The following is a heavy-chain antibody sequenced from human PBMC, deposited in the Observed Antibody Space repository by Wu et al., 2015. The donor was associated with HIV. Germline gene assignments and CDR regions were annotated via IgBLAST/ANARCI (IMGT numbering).Heavy chain of an antibody. CDR3: ARSHYGSGSVDY. D-gene: IGHD3-10*01. V-gene: IGHV1-2*02. J-gene: IGHJ4*02. CDR1: GFAFTDYY. Sequence: QVQLVQSGAEVKKPGASVKVSCKASGFAFTDYYIHWVRQAPGQGLEWMGWINPNSGGTNYAQNFQGRVTMTRDTSINTAYMELSSLRSDDTAVYYCARSHYGSGSVDYWGQGTLVTVSS. CDR2: INPNSGGT.